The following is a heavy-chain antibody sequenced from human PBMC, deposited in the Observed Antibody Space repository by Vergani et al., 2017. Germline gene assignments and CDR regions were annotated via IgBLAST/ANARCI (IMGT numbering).Heavy chain of an antibody. V-gene: IGHV3-33*01. Sequence: QVQLVESGGGVVQPGRSLRLSCAASGFTFSSYGMHWVRQAPGKGLEWVAVIWYDGSNKYYADSVKGRFTISRDNSKNTLYLQMNSLRAEDTAVYYCAREGGDAGEAYYYDGMDVGGQGTTVTVSS. CDR2: IWYDGSNK. CDR3: AREGGDAGEAYYYDGMDV. CDR1: GFTFSSYG. D-gene: IGHD2-21*02. J-gene: IGHJ6*02.